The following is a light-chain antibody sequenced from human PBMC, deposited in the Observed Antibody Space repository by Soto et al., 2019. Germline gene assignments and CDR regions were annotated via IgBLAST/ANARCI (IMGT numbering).Light chain of an antibody. Sequence: QSVLTQPASVCGSPRQSITISCVGTSGDIGDYNYVSWYQQHPGKVPKVIIYDVSNRPSGVSYRFSGTKSGNTASLTVSGLQAEDEADYYCCSYTRSGTLIFGTGTKVTVL. V-gene: IGLV2-14*01. CDR3: CSYTRSGTLI. CDR1: SGDIGDYNY. J-gene: IGLJ1*01. CDR2: DVS.